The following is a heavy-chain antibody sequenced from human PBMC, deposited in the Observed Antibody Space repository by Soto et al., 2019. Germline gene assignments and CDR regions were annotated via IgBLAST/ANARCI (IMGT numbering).Heavy chain of an antibody. D-gene: IGHD6-19*01. V-gene: IGHV1-3*01. Sequence: QVQLVQSGTEVKKPGDSVKVSCKASGYTFTSYAIHWVRQAPGQSLEWMGWINPGKTNPIYSEKFQGRLTFTRDTSARTVYMRGRNLRSEDTAVYYGGKDEGYGGGWSSLASGGQGALVPVSP. CDR1: GYTFTSYA. CDR2: INPGKTNP. CDR3: GKDEGYGGGWSSLAS. J-gene: IGHJ5*01.